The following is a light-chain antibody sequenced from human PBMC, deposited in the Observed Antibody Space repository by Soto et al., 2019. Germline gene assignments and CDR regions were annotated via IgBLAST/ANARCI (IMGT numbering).Light chain of an antibody. CDR1: SNDIGSYDY. Sequence: ALTQPISVSGSPGQSITISRTGNSNDIGSYDYVCRYQQHPGKAPRLLIHGVHNRSPGISGRFSASKSGLTASLTISGLQAEDEADYYCTAFSANRVYLFGPGTKVTVL. J-gene: IGLJ1*01. V-gene: IGLV2-14*01. CDR3: TAFSANRVYL. CDR2: GVH.